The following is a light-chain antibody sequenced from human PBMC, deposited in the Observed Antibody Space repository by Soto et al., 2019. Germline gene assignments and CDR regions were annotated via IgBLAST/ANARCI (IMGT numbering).Light chain of an antibody. J-gene: IGKJ1*01. CDR2: VAS. CDR3: QNYNIAPA. V-gene: IGKV1-27*01. CDR1: QDIKNY. Sequence: DIQMTQSPSSLSASVGDRVTITCRASQDIKNYLAWYQQKPGKVPKLLISVASTLQSGVPSRFSGSGSGTDFTLTINSLQPEDVASYYCQNYNIAPAFGQGTKVEIK.